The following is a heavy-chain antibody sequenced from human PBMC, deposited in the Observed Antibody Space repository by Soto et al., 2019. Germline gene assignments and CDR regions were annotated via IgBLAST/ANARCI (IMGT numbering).Heavy chain of an antibody. CDR3: AREAIAAAGPFDY. Sequence: GGSLRLSCAASGFTFSSYSMNWVRQAPGKGLEWVSSISSSSSYIYYADSVKGRFTISRDNAKNSLYLQMNSLRAEDTAVYYCAREAIAAAGPFDYWVQGTLVTVSS. J-gene: IGHJ4*02. CDR2: ISSSSSYI. V-gene: IGHV3-21*01. D-gene: IGHD6-13*01. CDR1: GFTFSSYS.